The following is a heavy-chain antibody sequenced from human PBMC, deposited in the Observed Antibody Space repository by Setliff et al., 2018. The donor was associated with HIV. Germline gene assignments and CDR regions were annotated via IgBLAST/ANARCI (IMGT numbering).Heavy chain of an antibody. J-gene: IGHJ4*02. V-gene: IGHV1-2*06. Sequence: ASVKVSCKASGYSFTGYYMHWVRQAPGQGLEWMGRTNPNSGGTNYAQKFQGRVTMTRDTSISTAYMELSRLRSDDTAVYYCARDEVIEVAGDFDNWGQGTLVTSPQ. D-gene: IGHD6-19*01. CDR1: GYSFTGYY. CDR3: ARDEVIEVAGDFDN. CDR2: TNPNSGGT.